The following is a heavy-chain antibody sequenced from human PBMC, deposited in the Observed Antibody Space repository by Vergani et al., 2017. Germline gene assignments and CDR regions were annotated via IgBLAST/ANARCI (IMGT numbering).Heavy chain of an antibody. J-gene: IGHJ4*02. CDR2: INHSGST. CDR3: ARWITGTTHFDY. Sequence: QVQLQQWGAGLLKPSETLSLTCAVYGGSFSSYYWSWIRQPPGKGLEWIGEINHSGSTNYNPSLKSRVTISVDTSKNQFSLKLSSVTAADTAVYYCARWITGTTHFDYWGQGTLVTVSS. CDR1: GGSFSSYY. D-gene: IGHD1-20*01. V-gene: IGHV4-34*01.